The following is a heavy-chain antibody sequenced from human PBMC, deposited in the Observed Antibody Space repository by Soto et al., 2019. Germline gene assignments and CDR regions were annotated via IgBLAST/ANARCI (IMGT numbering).Heavy chain of an antibody. J-gene: IGHJ6*03. Sequence: GGSLRLSCAASGFTFSSYWMHWVRQAPGKGLVWVSRINGDGSSTSYADSVKGRFTISTENAKNTLYLEMNSLRAEDTAVYYCTRDAYYDFWSGYSGYYYYYMDVWGKGTTVTVSS. V-gene: IGHV3-74*01. CDR2: INGDGSST. D-gene: IGHD3-3*01. CDR3: TRDAYYDFWSGYSGYYYYYMDV. CDR1: GFTFSSYW.